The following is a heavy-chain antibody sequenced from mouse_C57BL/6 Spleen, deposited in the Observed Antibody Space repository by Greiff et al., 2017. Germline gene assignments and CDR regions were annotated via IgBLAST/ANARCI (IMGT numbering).Heavy chain of an antibody. V-gene: IGHV1-64*01. CDR2: IHPNSGST. J-gene: IGHJ4*01. CDR3: ARGGSNGAMDY. Sequence: QVQLQQPGAELVKPGASVKLSCKASGYTFTSYWMYWVKQRPGQGLEWIGMIHPNSGSTNYNEKFKSKATLTVDKSSSTAYMQLSSLTSEDSAVYYCARGGSNGAMDYWGQGTSVTVSS. D-gene: IGHD2-5*01. CDR1: GYTFTSYW.